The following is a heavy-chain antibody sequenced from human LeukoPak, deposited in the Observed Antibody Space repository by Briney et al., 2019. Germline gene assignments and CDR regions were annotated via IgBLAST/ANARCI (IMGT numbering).Heavy chain of an antibody. V-gene: IGHV1-2*02. CDR1: GYTFTGYY. J-gene: IGHJ4*02. D-gene: IGHD6-6*01. CDR2: INPNSGGT. Sequence: GASVTVSCKASGYTFTGYYMHWVRQAPGQGLEWMGWINPNSGGTNYAQKFQGRVTMTRQTYISTAYMELSRLRSDDTAVYYCARKEYSSSSDPFDYWGQGTLVTVSS. CDR3: ARKEYSSSSDPFDY.